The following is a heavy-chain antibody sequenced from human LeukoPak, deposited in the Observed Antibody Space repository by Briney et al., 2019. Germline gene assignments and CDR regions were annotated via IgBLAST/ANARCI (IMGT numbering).Heavy chain of an antibody. CDR3: ARENSGSSRPYYYYGMDV. CDR2: IYTSGST. CDR1: GGSISSYY. Sequence: KPSETLSLTCTVSGGSISSYYRSWIRQPAGKGLEWIGRIYTSGSTNYNPSLKSRVTMSVDTSKNQFSLKLSSVTAADTAVYYCARENSGSSRPYYYYGMDVWGQGTTVTVSS. J-gene: IGHJ6*02. D-gene: IGHD1-26*01. V-gene: IGHV4-4*07.